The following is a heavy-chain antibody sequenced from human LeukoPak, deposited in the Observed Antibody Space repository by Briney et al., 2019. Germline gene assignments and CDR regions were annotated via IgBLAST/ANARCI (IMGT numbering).Heavy chain of an antibody. Sequence: GGSLGLSCAAPGFMFHDYAIHWVRQAPGKGLEWVSLISGDGGSTFYADSVKGRFTISRDNSKNSLYLQMSSLRSEDTALYYCARESESSGWYDYWGQGTLVSVSA. V-gene: IGHV3-43*02. D-gene: IGHD6-19*01. J-gene: IGHJ4*02. CDR2: ISGDGGST. CDR1: GFMFHDYA. CDR3: ARESESSGWYDY.